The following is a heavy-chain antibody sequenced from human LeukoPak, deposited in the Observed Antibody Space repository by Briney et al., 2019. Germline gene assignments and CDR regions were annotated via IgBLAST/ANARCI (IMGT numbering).Heavy chain of an antibody. CDR1: GGSISSSSYY. CDR3: ARHDTTMKGAFDI. J-gene: IGHJ3*02. CDR2: IYYSGST. Sequence: PSETLSLTCTVSGGSISSSSYYWGWIRQPPGKGLEWIGSIYYSGSTYYNPSLKSRVTISVDTSKNQFSLKLSFVTAADTAVYYCARHDTTMKGAFDIWGQGTMVTVSS. V-gene: IGHV4-39*01. D-gene: IGHD3-22*01.